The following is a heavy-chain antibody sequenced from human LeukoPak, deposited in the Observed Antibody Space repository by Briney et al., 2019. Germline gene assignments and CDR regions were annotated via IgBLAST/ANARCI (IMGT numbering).Heavy chain of an antibody. V-gene: IGHV1-2*02. CDR2: INPNSGGT. CDR1: GYTFTGYY. J-gene: IGHJ4*02. Sequence: ASVKVSFKASGYTFTGYYMHWVRQAPGQGLEWMGWINPNSGGTNYAQKFQGRVTMTRDTSISTAYMELSRLRSDDTAVYYCARRVAAAGNYYFDYWGQGTLVTVSS. D-gene: IGHD6-13*01. CDR3: ARRVAAAGNYYFDY.